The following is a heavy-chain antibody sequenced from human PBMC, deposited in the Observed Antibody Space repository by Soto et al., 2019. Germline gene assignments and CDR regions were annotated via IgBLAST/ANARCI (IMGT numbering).Heavy chain of an antibody. Sequence: QSQTLSLTCTVSGGSISSYYWSWIRQPPGKGLEWIGYIYYSGSTNYNPSLKSRVTISVDTSKNQFSLKLSSVTAADTAVYYCAREGEIAAAGDDAFDIWGQGTMVT. J-gene: IGHJ3*02. D-gene: IGHD6-13*01. V-gene: IGHV4-59*01. CDR2: IYYSGST. CDR1: GGSISSYY. CDR3: AREGEIAAAGDDAFDI.